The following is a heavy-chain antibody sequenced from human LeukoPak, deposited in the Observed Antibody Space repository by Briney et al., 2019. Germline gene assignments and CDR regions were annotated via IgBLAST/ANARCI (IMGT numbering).Heavy chain of an antibody. CDR1: GYTFNYYY. Sequence: ASVKVSCKASGYTFNYYYMHWVRQAPGQGLEWMGWINPSSGATNYAQKFQGRVTMTRDTSASTAYMELTRLRSDDSAVFYCIRGPGRYFDYWGQGTVVTVPS. J-gene: IGHJ4*02. CDR3: IRGPGRYFDY. D-gene: IGHD3-10*01. V-gene: IGHV1-2*02. CDR2: INPSSGAT.